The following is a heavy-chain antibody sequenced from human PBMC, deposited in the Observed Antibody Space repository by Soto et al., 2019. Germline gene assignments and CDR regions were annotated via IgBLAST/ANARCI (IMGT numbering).Heavy chain of an antibody. J-gene: IGHJ3*02. CDR1: GYSCTSYW. D-gene: IGHD2-8*01. Sequence: GESLKISCKGSGYSCTSYWIGWVRQMPGKGLEWMGIIYPGDSDTRYSPSFQGQVTISADKSISTAYLQWSSLKASDTAMYYCARELYAIREADDAFHIRRPATMVTLS. CDR3: ARELYAIREADDAFHI. V-gene: IGHV5-51*01. CDR2: IYPGDSDT.